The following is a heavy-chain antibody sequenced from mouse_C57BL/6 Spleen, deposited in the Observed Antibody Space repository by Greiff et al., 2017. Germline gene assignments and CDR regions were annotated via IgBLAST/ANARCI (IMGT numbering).Heavy chain of an antibody. CDR1: GFSLTSYG. J-gene: IGHJ2*01. Sequence: VQLQESGPGLVQPSQSLSITCTVSGFSLTSYGVHWVRQSPGKGLEWLGVIWSGGSTDYNAAFISRLSISKDNSKSQVFFKMNSLQADDKAIYYCARGSSYFDYWGQGTTLTVSS. CDR2: IWSGGST. D-gene: IGHD1-1*01. V-gene: IGHV2-2*01. CDR3: ARGSSYFDY.